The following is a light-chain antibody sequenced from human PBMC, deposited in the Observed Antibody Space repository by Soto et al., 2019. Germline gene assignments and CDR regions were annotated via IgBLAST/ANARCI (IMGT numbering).Light chain of an antibody. V-gene: IGKV1-5*03. CDR2: KAS. CDR3: QQYGSSPWT. J-gene: IGKJ1*01. CDR1: QSISTW. Sequence: DIQMTQSPSTLSASVGDRVTITCRASQSISTWLAWYQQKPGKGPTLLIYKASRLESGVPSRFSGSGSGTDFTLTISRLEPEDFAVYYCQQYGSSPWTFGQGTKVDIK.